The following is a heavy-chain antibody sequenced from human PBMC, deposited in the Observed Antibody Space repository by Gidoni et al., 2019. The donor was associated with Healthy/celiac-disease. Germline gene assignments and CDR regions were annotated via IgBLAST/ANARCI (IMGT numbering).Heavy chain of an antibody. Sequence: EVQLVESGGVVVQPGGSLRLSCAASGFPFDDYAMHWVRQAPGKGLEWVSLISWDGGSTYYADSVKGRFTISRDNSKNSLYLQMNSLRAEDTALYYCAKDTRDGSSPDNYYYYYGMDVWGQGTTVTVSS. CDR1: GFPFDDYA. CDR2: ISWDGGST. D-gene: IGHD6-6*01. J-gene: IGHJ6*02. CDR3: AKDTRDGSSPDNYYYYYGMDV. V-gene: IGHV3-43D*03.